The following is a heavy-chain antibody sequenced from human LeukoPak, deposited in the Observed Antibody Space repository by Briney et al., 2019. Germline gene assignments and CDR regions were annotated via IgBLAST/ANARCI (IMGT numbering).Heavy chain of an antibody. Sequence: GRSLRLSCAASAFTFSSYALSWVRQAPGKGLEWVSAIVGSGVNTYYADSVKGRFTISRDNSKNTLYLQMNSLRVEDTAVYYCAKDSTIFGANTHFDYWGQGTLVTVSS. V-gene: IGHV3-23*01. D-gene: IGHD3-3*01. CDR3: AKDSTIFGANTHFDY. CDR1: AFTFSSYA. J-gene: IGHJ4*02. CDR2: IVGSGVNT.